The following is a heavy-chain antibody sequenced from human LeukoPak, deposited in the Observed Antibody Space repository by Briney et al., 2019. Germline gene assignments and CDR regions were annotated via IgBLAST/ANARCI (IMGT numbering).Heavy chain of an antibody. J-gene: IGHJ4*02. CDR2: ISGSGGSS. V-gene: IGHV3-23*01. CDR3: TTDPSRFLEWLLLFDY. Sequence: GGSLRLSCAASGFTFSSYAMSWVRQAPGKGLEWVSAISGSGGSSYYADSVKGRFTISRDNSKNTLYLQMNSLKTEDTAVYYCTTDPSRFLEWLLLFDYWGQGTLVTVSS. CDR1: GFTFSSYA. D-gene: IGHD3-3*01.